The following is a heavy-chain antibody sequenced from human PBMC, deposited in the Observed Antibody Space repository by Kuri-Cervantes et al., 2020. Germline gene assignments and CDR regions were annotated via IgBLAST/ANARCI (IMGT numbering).Heavy chain of an antibody. D-gene: IGHD5-12*01. V-gene: IGHV1-18*01. CDR3: ATGLSDYDHYYYYGMDV. CDR2: ISAYNGNT. CDR1: GYTFTSYG. Sequence: ASVKVSCKASGYTFTSYGISWVRQAPGQGFEWMGWISAYNGNTNYAQKFQGRVTMTEDTSTDTAYMELSSLRSEDAAVYYCATGLSDYDHYYYYGMDVWGQGTTVTVSS. J-gene: IGHJ6*02.